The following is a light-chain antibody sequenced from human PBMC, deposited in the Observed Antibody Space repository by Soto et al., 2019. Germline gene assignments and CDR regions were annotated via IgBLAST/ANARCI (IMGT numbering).Light chain of an antibody. CDR3: SSYTGSSTLV. J-gene: IGLJ2*01. V-gene: IGLV2-14*01. CDR2: DDS. Sequence: QSALTQPASVSGSPGQSITISCTGTSSDVGGYNYVSWYQQYPGKAPKLMIYDDSNRPSGVSNRFSGSKSGNTASLTISGLQAEDEADYYCSSYTGSSTLVFGGGTKLTVL. CDR1: SSDVGGYNY.